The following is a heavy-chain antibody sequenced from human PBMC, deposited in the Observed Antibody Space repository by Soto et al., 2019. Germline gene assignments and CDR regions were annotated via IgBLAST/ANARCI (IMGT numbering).Heavy chain of an antibody. CDR3: ARDYRIAAAALDAFDF. D-gene: IGHD6-13*01. Sequence: GSSGKVSCKASGYTLTSYVISWGRQAPGRGLEWMGWISAYNGNTNYAQKLQGRVTMTTDTSTSTAYMELRSLRSDDTAVYYCARDYRIAAAALDAFDFWGQGTMVTVSS. CDR1: GYTLTSYV. CDR2: ISAYNGNT. J-gene: IGHJ3*01. V-gene: IGHV1-18*01.